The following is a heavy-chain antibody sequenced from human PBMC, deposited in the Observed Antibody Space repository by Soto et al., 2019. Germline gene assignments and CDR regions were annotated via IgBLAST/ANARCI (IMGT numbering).Heavy chain of an antibody. Sequence: PGESLKISCKGSGYSFTSYWIGWVRQMPGKGLEWMGIIYPGDSDTRYSPSFQGQVTISADKSISTAYLQWSSLKASDTAMYYCARHGTYYDILTGYKSDYWGQGTLVTVSS. CDR1: GYSFTSYW. J-gene: IGHJ4*02. CDR2: IYPGDSDT. D-gene: IGHD3-9*01. V-gene: IGHV5-51*01. CDR3: ARHGTYYDILTGYKSDY.